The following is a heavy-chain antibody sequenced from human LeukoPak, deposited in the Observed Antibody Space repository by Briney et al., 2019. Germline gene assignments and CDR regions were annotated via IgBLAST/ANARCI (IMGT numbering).Heavy chain of an antibody. CDR1: GFIVNSQY. CDR2: IYTGGTT. J-gene: IGHJ6*02. Sequence: GGSLRLSCAASGFIVNSQYMSWVRQAPGKGLEWVSVIYTGGTTHYADSVKGRFTISRDNAKNTLYLQMNSLRAEDTAVYYCARRKVVLAYYYGMDVWGQGTTVTVSS. V-gene: IGHV3-66*01. D-gene: IGHD3-22*01. CDR3: ARRKVVLAYYYGMDV.